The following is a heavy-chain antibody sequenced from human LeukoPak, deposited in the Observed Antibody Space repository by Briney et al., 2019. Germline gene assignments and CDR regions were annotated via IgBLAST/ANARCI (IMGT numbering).Heavy chain of an antibody. CDR3: AGGLWFGELLGALVY. D-gene: IGHD3-10*01. J-gene: IGHJ4*02. CDR1: GYTFTSYG. CDR2: ISAYNGDT. Sequence: ASVKVSCKASGYTFTSYGISWVRQAPGQGLEWMGWISAYNGDTNYAQKLRGRVTMTTDTSTSTAYMELRSLRSDDTAVYYCAGGLWFGELLGALVYWGQGTLVTVSS. V-gene: IGHV1-18*01.